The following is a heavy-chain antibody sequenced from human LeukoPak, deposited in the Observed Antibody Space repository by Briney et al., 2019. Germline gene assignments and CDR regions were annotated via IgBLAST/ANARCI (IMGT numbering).Heavy chain of an antibody. Sequence: KPGGSLRLSCAASGFSISIYNMNWVRQAPGKGLEWVSFLGSSIRYVKYADSVKGRFTISRDDAKNSLHLQMNSLRVEDTAVYYCARDPRIATAGYYFDSWGQGVLVTVSS. CDR1: GFSISIYN. J-gene: IGHJ4*02. CDR2: LGSSIRYV. CDR3: ARDPRIATAGYYFDS. V-gene: IGHV3-21*01. D-gene: IGHD6-13*01.